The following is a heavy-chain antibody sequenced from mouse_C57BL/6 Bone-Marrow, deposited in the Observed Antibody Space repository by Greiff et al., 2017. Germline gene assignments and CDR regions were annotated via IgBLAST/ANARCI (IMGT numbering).Heavy chain of an antibody. V-gene: IGHV1-69*01. CDR3: ARDGSSYDWFAY. CDR2: IDPSDSYT. Sequence: QVQLQQPGAELVMPGASVKLSCKASGYTFTSYWMHWVKPRPGQGLEWIGEIDPSDSYTNYNQKFKGKSTLTVDKSSSTADMQLSSLTSEDSAGYYCARDGSSYDWFAYWGQGTLVTVSA. J-gene: IGHJ3*01. CDR1: GYTFTSYW. D-gene: IGHD1-1*01.